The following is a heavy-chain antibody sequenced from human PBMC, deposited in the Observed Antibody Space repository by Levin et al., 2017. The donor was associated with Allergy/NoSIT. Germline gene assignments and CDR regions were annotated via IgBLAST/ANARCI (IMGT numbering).Heavy chain of an antibody. D-gene: IGHD3-10*01. Sequence: GESLKISCAASGFTFSSYWMSWVRQAPGKGLEWVANIKQDGSEKYYVDSVKGRFTISRDNAKNSLYLQMNSLRAEDTAVYYCARAGWFGEVDAFDIWGQGTMVTVSS. J-gene: IGHJ3*02. CDR3: ARAGWFGEVDAFDI. V-gene: IGHV3-7*01. CDR2: IKQDGSEK. CDR1: GFTFSSYW.